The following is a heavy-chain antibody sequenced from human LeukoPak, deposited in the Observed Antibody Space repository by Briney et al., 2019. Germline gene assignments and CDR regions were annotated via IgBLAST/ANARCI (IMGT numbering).Heavy chain of an antibody. CDR1: GGSFSGYY. V-gene: IGHV4-34*01. CDR3: ARRSFLTGRLGRAFDI. J-gene: IGHJ3*02. D-gene: IGHD3-9*01. CDR2: INHSGST. Sequence: SETLSLTCAVYGGSFSGYYWSWIRQPPGKGLEWIGEINHSGSTNYNPSLKSRVTISVDTSKNQFSLKLSSVTAADTAVYYCARRSFLTGRLGRAFDIWGQGTMVTVSS.